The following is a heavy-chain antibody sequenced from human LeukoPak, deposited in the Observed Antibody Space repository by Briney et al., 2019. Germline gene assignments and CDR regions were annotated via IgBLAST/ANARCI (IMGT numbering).Heavy chain of an antibody. CDR1: GFTFSGYS. CDR2: ISSGSSTI. CDR3: ATHPYAIAAAGVP. J-gene: IGHJ4*02. D-gene: IGHD6-13*01. V-gene: IGHV3-48*04. Sequence: GGSLRLSCAASGFTFSGYSMNWVRQAPGKGLEWVSYISSGSSTIFYADSVKGRFTISRDNAQGSLYLQMNSLRAEDTAVYYCATHPYAIAAAGVPWGQGTLVTVSS.